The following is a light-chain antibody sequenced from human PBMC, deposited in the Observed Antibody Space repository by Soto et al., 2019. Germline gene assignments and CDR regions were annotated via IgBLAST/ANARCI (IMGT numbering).Light chain of an antibody. V-gene: IGKV1-33*01. CDR2: DAS. J-gene: IGKJ5*01. CDR1: QDISNH. CDR3: QQYDNFPPIT. Sequence: DSPMTHSPSSLAASVGDIVTITCQSSQDISNHLNWYKQKPGKAPELLMFDASNLEPGVPSRFSGSGSGTDFTLTISSLQPEDVATYFCQQYDNFPPITFGQGTRLEIK.